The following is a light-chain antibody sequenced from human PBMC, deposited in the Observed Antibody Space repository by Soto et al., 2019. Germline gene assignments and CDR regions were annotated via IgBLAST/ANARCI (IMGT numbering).Light chain of an antibody. V-gene: IGLV1-44*01. J-gene: IGLJ1*01. CDR3: AAWDASLTGSV. CDR1: KSNIGSNA. CDR2: SNN. Sequence: QSVSSQPTDASGTRVHRFSIAWSGSKSNIGSNAVNWYEQLPVTAPKLLIYSNNQLPSGVPDRFSVSKYGTSASLSISGLQSDDEADYFCAAWDASLTGSVFGTATKVTVL.